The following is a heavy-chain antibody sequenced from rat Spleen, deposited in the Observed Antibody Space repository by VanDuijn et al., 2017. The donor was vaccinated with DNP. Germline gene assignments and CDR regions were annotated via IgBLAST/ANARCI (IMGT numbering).Heavy chain of an antibody. D-gene: IGHD4-3*01. J-gene: IGHJ3*01. CDR1: GYTFTSYY. Sequence: QVQLQQSGAELAKPGSSVKISCKASGYTFTSYYISWIKQTTGQGLEYIGYVNTGSGDTNYNAKFKGKATLTVDTSSSTAFMQLSSLTPDDSAVYYCARFGGYRDWFAYWGQGTLVTVSS. CDR3: ARFGGYRDWFAY. CDR2: VNTGSGDT. V-gene: IGHV1-43*01.